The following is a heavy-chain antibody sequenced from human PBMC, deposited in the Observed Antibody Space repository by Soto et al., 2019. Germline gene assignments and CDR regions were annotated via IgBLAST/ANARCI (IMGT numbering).Heavy chain of an antibody. Sequence: SETLSLTCTVSGGSISSYYWSWIRQPPGKGLEWIGYIYYSGSTNYNPSLKSRVTISVDTSKNQFSLKLSSVTAADTAVYYCARDRGAAAAAGYYYGMAVWVKGTTVTVSS. CDR1: GGSISSYY. V-gene: IGHV4-59*01. J-gene: IGHJ6*04. CDR2: IYYSGST. CDR3: ARDRGAAAAAGYYYGMAV. D-gene: IGHD6-13*01.